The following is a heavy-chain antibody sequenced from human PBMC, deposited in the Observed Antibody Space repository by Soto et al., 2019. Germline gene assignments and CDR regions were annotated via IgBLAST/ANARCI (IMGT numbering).Heavy chain of an antibody. Sequence: SENLSLTCSVSGDSISTVDYFWAWIRQPPGQALEYIGYIYKSTTTYYNPSFESRVAISLDTSKSQFSLTVTSVTAADTAVYFCARGRYCLTGRCFPNWFDSWGRGTLVTVSS. CDR1: GDSISTVDYF. CDR3: ARGRYCLTGRCFPNWFDS. D-gene: IGHD2-15*01. J-gene: IGHJ5*01. V-gene: IGHV4-30-4*01. CDR2: IYKSTTT.